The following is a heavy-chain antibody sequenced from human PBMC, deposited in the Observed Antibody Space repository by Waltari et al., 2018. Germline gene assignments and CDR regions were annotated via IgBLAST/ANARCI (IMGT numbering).Heavy chain of an antibody. J-gene: IGHJ6*03. CDR1: GGTFISYA. CDR2: IIPIFDTK. V-gene: IGHV1-69*01. Sequence: QVQLVQSGAEVKKPGSSLKVSCKAPGGTFISYAIPRVRPAPGQGLEWMGGIIPIFDTKNYAQKFQGRVTITADESTNSAYMELSSLRSEDTAVYYCARGRAVVVPAAKVRYYYSYMDVWGKGTTVTVSS. CDR3: ARGRAVVVPAAKVRYYYSYMDV. D-gene: IGHD2-2*01.